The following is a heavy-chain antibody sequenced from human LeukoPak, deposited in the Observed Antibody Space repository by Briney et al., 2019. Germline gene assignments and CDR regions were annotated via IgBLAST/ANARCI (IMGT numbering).Heavy chain of an antibody. D-gene: IGHD1/OR15-1a*01. Sequence: GTSLRLSCAASGITFSSFGMHWVRQAPGKGLEWVAFIWYDGSNKYYADSVKGRFTISRDNSKNTLYLQMNSLRVEDTAVYYCARGGTQTAGPSDPWGQGTLVTVSS. J-gene: IGHJ5*02. CDR1: GITFSSFG. CDR3: ARGGTQTAGPSDP. CDR2: IWYDGSNK. V-gene: IGHV3-33*01.